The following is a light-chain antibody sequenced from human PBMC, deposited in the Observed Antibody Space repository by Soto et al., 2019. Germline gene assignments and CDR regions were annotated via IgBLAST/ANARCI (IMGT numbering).Light chain of an antibody. CDR3: QQYYSNPPLFT. V-gene: IGKV4-1*01. CDR2: WAS. CDR1: QSVFYSPNNKNY. Sequence: DIVMTQSPDSLAVSLGERATINCKSSQSVFYSPNNKNYLAWYQQKPGQPPKLLLSWASTRESGVPDRFSGSGCGTDFALTISSLQAEDVAVYYCQQYYSNPPLFTFGPGTKVDIK. J-gene: IGKJ3*01.